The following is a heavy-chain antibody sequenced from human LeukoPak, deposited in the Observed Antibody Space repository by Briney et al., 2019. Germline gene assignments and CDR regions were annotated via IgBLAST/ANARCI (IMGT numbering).Heavy chain of an antibody. Sequence: GRSLRLSCAASGFTFSSSAMSWVRQAPGQGLEWVSAISGSDGSTYYADSVKGRFTISRDNSKNTLHLQMNSLRAEDTAVYYCAKDSRLEYWGQGTLVTVSS. D-gene: IGHD1-1*01. CDR2: ISGSDGST. CDR3: AKDSRLEY. CDR1: GFTFSSSA. J-gene: IGHJ4*02. V-gene: IGHV3-23*01.